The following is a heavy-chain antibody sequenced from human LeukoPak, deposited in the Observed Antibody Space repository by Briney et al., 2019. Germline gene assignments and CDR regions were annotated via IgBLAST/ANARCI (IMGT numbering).Heavy chain of an antibody. CDR2: INHSGTI. Sequence: PSETLSLTCAVYGGPSSGSYWSWIRQPSGKGLEWIGEINHSGTINYNPSLKSRVTISLDTSKNQVSLKLTSMTAADTAVYYCSLAKWNVNCFDTWGHGTLVTVSS. J-gene: IGHJ5*01. D-gene: IGHD1-20*01. CDR1: GGPSSGSY. CDR3: SLAKWNVNCFDT. V-gene: IGHV4-34*01.